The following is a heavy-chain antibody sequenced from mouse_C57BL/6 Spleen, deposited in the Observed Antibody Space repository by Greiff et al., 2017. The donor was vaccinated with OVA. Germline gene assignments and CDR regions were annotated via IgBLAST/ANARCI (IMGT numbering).Heavy chain of an antibody. J-gene: IGHJ2*01. D-gene: IGHD1-1*01. CDR1: GYTFTDYN. CDR3: ARNYYYGSRGGYFDY. CDR2: INPNNGGT. V-gene: IGHV1-22*01. Sequence: EVQLQQSGPELVKPGASVKMSCKASGYTFTDYNMHWVKQSHGKSLEWIGYINPNNGGTSYNQKFKGKATLTVNKSSSTAYMELRSLTSEDSAVYYWARNYYYGSRGGYFDYWGQGTTLTVSS.